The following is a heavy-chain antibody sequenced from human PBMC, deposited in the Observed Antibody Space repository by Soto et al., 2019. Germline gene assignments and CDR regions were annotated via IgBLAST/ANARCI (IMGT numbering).Heavy chain of an antibody. D-gene: IGHD1-7*01. CDR1: GFTFSTYD. CDR3: ARVNWNLGYYGMDV. V-gene: IGHV3-13*05. J-gene: IGHJ6*02. CDR2: IGAADDP. Sequence: PGGSLRLSCAASGFTFSTYDMHWVRQATGKGLEWVSAIGAADDPYYSGSVKGRFTISRENAKSSLSLQMNSLRVGDTAVYYCARVNWNLGYYGMDVWGQGTTVTVSS.